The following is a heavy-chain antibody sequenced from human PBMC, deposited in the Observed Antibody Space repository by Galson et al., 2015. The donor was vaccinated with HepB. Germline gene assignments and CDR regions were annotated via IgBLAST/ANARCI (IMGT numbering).Heavy chain of an antibody. CDR1: GFTFFSSNA. Sequence: SLRLSCAASGFTFFSSNAMNWVRQTPGKGLEWISYISGSGTTIHYADSVKGRFTISRDNAQNSLSLQMNSLRAEDTAIYFCARTMWPDVFDIWGPGTMVTVSS. J-gene: IGHJ3*02. D-gene: IGHD2-21*01. CDR2: ISGSGTTI. V-gene: IGHV3-48*03. CDR3: ARTMWPDVFDI.